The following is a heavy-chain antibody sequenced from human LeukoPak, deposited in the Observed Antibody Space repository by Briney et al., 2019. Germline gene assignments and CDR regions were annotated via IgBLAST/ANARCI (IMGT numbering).Heavy chain of an antibody. Sequence: SETLSLTCAVYGGSFRGYYWSWIRQPPGKGLEWIGEINHSGSTNYNPSLKSRVTISVDTSKNQFSLKLSSVTAADTAVYYCARVGYSSSWGPFDYWGQGTLVTVSS. D-gene: IGHD6-13*01. CDR3: ARVGYSSSWGPFDY. CDR1: GGSFRGYY. J-gene: IGHJ4*02. V-gene: IGHV4-34*01. CDR2: INHSGST.